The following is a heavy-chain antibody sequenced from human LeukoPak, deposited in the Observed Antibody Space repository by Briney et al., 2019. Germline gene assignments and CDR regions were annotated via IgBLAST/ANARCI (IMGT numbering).Heavy chain of an antibody. CDR1: GGSFSGYY. V-gene: IGHV4-34*01. CDR2: IYYSGST. Sequence: PSETLSLTCAVYGGSFSGYYWSWIRQPPGKGLEWIGSIYYSGSTYYSPSLKSRVTISVDTSKNQFSLKLSSVTAADTAVYYCARLITFGGVIVSGAFDIWGQGTMVTVSS. CDR3: ARLITFGGVIVSGAFDI. D-gene: IGHD3-16*02. J-gene: IGHJ3*02.